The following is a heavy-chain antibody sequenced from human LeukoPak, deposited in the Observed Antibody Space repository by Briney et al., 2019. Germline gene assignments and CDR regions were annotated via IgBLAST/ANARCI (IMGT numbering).Heavy chain of an antibody. D-gene: IGHD2-15*01. CDR2: INHSGSI. J-gene: IGHJ4*02. Sequence: PSETLSLTCAVYGGSFSGYYWSWIRQHPGKGLEWIGEINHSGSINYNPSLKSRVTISVDTSKNQFSLKLSSVTAADTAVYYCARGVMCSGGSCYLPLDYWGQGTLVTVSS. CDR3: ARGVMCSGGSCYLPLDY. V-gene: IGHV4-34*01. CDR1: GGSFSGYY.